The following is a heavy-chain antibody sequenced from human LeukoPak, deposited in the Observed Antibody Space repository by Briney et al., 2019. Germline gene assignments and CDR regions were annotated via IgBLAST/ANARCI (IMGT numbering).Heavy chain of an antibody. Sequence: GGSLRLSCAASGFTFSSYSMNWVRQAPGKGLEWVSSITSSSSYIHYADSVKGRFTISRDNAKNSLYLQMNSLRAEDTAVYYCAKRTGGSSWQLEGYYYMDVWGKGTTVTVSS. V-gene: IGHV3-21*04. CDR1: GFTFSSYS. D-gene: IGHD6-13*01. CDR2: ITSSSSYI. CDR3: AKRTGGSSWQLEGYYYMDV. J-gene: IGHJ6*03.